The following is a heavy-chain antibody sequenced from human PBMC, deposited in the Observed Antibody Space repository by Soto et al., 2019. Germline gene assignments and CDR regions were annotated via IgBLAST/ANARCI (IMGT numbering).Heavy chain of an antibody. D-gene: IGHD6-19*01. CDR3: AREGAYSSGWFDAFDI. CDR1: GFTFDDYG. J-gene: IGHJ3*02. CDR2: INWNGGST. Sequence: EVQLVESGGGVVRPGGSLRLSCAASGFTFDDYGMSWVRQAPGKGLEWVSGINWNGGSTGYADSVKGRFTISRDNAKNSLYLQMNSLRADDTALYHCAREGAYSSGWFDAFDIWGQGTMVTVSS. V-gene: IGHV3-20*01.